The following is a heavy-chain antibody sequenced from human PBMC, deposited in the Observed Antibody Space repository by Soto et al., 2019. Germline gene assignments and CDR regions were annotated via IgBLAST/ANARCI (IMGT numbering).Heavy chain of an antibody. CDR1: GGSISSGGYY. CDR2: IYYSGIT. D-gene: IGHD1-7*01. J-gene: IGHJ3*02. Sequence: SETLSLTCTVSGGSISSGGYYWSWIRQHPGKGLEWIGYIYYSGITYYNPSIKSRVTISVDTSKNQFSLKLSSVTAADTAVYYCARGAQTRSDAFDIGGQGTMVTVSS. V-gene: IGHV4-31*03. CDR3: ARGAQTRSDAFDI.